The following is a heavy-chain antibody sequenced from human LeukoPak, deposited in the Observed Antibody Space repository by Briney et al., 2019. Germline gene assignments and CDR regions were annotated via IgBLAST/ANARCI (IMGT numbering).Heavy chain of an antibody. V-gene: IGHV4-4*07. CDR2: ISRIGST. D-gene: IGHD2-21*02. CDR3: ARDYHGDHEGAFDN. CDR1: GGSISSYY. Sequence: WETLSLTCNVSGGSISSYYWSWIRQPAGKGLQWSGRISRIGSTIFSPSLKSRATMSVDTSKNQISLKVKSVTAADTAVYYCARDYHGDHEGAFDNWGQGTMVTVSS. J-gene: IGHJ3*02.